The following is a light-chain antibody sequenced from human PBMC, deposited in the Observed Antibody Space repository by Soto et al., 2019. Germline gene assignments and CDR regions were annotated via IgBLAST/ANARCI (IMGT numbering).Light chain of an antibody. CDR3: QQNDNVPLT. CDR2: DAS. V-gene: IGKV1-33*01. Sequence: DIQMTQSPSSLSASVGDRVTITCQASHDINNFLNWYQQKPGKAPKVLISDASNLEIGVPSRFSGSGSGTDFTFTISSLQPEDIATYYCQQNDNVPLTFGGGTKVEIK. CDR1: HDINNF. J-gene: IGKJ4*01.